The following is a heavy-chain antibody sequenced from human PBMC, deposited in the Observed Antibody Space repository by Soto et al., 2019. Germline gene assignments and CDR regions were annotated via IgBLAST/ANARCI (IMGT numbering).Heavy chain of an antibody. V-gene: IGHV3-21*01. CDR2: ISDISSHI. CDR1: GFTFSIYT. CDR3: ARVRSGGSGYFDY. D-gene: IGHD2-15*01. Sequence: GGSLRLSCAASGFTFSIYTMTWVRQAPGKGLEWISSISDISSHIYYSDSVKGRFTVSRDNAKNSLYLEVSSLRAEDTAVYYCARVRSGGSGYFDYWGQGTLVPVSS. J-gene: IGHJ4*02.